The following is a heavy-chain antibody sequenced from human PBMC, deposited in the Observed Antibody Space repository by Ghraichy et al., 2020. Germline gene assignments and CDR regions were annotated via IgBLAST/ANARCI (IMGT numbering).Heavy chain of an antibody. D-gene: IGHD4-17*01. CDR2: IKKDGSEK. Sequence: GESLNISCAASGFTFSRYWMSWVRQAPGKGLEWVANIKKDGSEKYYVDSVMGRFTISRDNAKNSLYLQMNSLRAEDTAVYYCASHDYGDYASLDYWGQGTLVTVSS. V-gene: IGHV3-7*01. CDR3: ASHDYGDYASLDY. CDR1: GFTFSRYW. J-gene: IGHJ4*02.